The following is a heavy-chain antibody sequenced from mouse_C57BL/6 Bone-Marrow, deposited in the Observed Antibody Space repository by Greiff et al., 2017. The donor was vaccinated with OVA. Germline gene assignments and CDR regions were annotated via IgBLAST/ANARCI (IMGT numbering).Heavy chain of an antibody. CDR3: ARSYYYGSRNY. Sequence: VQLQESGAELARPGASVKLSCKASGYTFTSYGISWVKQRTGQGLEWIGEIYPRSGNTYYNEKFKGKATRTADKSSSTAYMELRSLTSEDSAVYFCARSYYYGSRNYWGQGTLVTVSA. CDR2: IYPRSGNT. D-gene: IGHD1-1*01. V-gene: IGHV1-81*01. CDR1: GYTFTSYG. J-gene: IGHJ3*01.